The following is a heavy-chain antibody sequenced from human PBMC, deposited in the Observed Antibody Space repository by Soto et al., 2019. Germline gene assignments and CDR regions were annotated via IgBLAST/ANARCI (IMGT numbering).Heavy chain of an antibody. V-gene: IGHV1-69*13. CDR1: GGTFTDLG. J-gene: IGHJ5*02. D-gene: IGHD3-22*01. Sequence: ASVKVSCKASGGTFTDLGLHWVRQAPGQGLEWMGGIIPIFGTPNYAQKFQGRVIITADEFTSTAHMELSSLRSEDTAVYYCARGWDHYDSTGLLTWFDPWGQGTLVTVSS. CDR3: ARGWDHYDSTGLLTWFDP. CDR2: IIPIFGTP.